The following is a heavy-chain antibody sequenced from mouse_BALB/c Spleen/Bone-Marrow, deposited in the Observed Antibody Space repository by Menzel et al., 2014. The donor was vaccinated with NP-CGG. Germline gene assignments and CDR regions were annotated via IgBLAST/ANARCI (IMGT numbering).Heavy chain of an antibody. CDR2: ISSGSSTV. Sequence: EVKLVESGGGLVQPGGSRKLSCAASGFTFSSFGMHWVRQAPEKGLEWVAYISSGSSTVYYAGKVMGRFTISRDNPKNTLFLQMTSLRSEDTAMYYCARSGSSSGYFDYWGQSTTLTVSS. CDR3: ARSGSSSGYFDY. CDR1: GFTFSSFG. V-gene: IGHV5-17*02. J-gene: IGHJ2*01. D-gene: IGHD1-1*01.